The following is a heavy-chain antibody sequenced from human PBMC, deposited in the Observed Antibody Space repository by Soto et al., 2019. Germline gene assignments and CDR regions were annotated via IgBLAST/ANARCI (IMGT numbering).Heavy chain of an antibody. J-gene: IGHJ4*02. CDR2: VSAGGGNT. CDR3: AQSSSGWSHFDY. CDR1: GFTFSSYA. Sequence: EVQLLESGGGLVQPGGSLRLSCAASGFTFSSYAMSWVRQAPGKGLEWVAAVSAGGGNTYYADSVKGRFTISRDNSKNTLYRQMNSLRAEDTAVYYCAQSSSGWSHFDYWGQGTLVTVSS. V-gene: IGHV3-23*01. D-gene: IGHD6-19*01.